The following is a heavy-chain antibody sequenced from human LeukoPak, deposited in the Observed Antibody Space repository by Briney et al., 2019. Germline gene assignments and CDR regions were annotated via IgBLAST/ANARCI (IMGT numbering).Heavy chain of an antibody. CDR3: ARQTTVISFDY. D-gene: IGHD4-17*01. J-gene: IGHJ4*02. Sequence: SETLSLTCTVSGGSISSYYWSWVRQPPGKGLEWIGYIYYSGSTNYNPSLKSRVTISVDTSKNQFSLKLSSVTAADTAVYYCARQTTVISFDYWGQGALVTVSS. CDR1: GGSISSYY. V-gene: IGHV4-59*01. CDR2: IYYSGST.